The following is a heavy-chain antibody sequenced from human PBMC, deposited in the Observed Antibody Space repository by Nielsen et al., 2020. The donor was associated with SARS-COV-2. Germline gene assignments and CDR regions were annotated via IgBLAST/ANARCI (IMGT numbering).Heavy chain of an antibody. CDR3: AKITYGGYGRDY. CDR2: ISWNSGSI. J-gene: IGHJ4*02. Sequence: GGSLRLSCAASGFTFDDYAMHWVRQAPGKGLEWVSGISWNSGSIGYADSVKGRFTISRDNAKNSLYLQMNSLRAEDTALYYCAKITYGGYGRDYWGQGTLVTVSS. D-gene: IGHD5-12*01. V-gene: IGHV3-9*01. CDR1: GFTFDDYA.